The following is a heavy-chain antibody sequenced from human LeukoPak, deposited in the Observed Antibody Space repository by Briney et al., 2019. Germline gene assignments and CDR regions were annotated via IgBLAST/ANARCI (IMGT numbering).Heavy chain of an antibody. V-gene: IGHV1-69-2*01. CDR1: GYTFTDYY. CDR2: VDPEDGET. CDR3: ARDTGYYGSGSYRRLDY. D-gene: IGHD3-10*01. J-gene: IGHJ4*02. Sequence: ASVKVSCKASGYTFTDYYMHWVQQAPGKGLEWMGRVDPEDGETIYAEKFQGRVTITADTSTDTAYMELSSLRSEDTAVYYCARDTGYYGSGSYRRLDYWGQGTLVTVSS.